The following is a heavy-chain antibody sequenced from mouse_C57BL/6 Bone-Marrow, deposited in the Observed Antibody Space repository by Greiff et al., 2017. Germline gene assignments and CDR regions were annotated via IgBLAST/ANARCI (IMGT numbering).Heavy chain of an antibody. D-gene: IGHD1-1*01. J-gene: IGHJ1*03. CDR2: IYPRDGST. CDR3: ARLEFDGSSGDWYFDV. V-gene: IGHV1-85*01. CDR1: GYTFTSYD. Sequence: VQLQQSGPELVKPGASVKLSCKASGYTFTSYDINWVKQRPGQGLEWIGWIYPRDGSTQYNEKFKGKATLTVDTSSSTAYMELHSLTSEDSAVYFCARLEFDGSSGDWYFDVRGTGTTVTVSS.